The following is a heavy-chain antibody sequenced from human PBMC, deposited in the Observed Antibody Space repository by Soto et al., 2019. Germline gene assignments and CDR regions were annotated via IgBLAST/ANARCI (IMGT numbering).Heavy chain of an antibody. D-gene: IGHD5-12*01. J-gene: IGHJ4*02. CDR2: ISGSGGIT. CDR1: GFTFSSYA. CDR3: AKAARGYSGYDHDY. Sequence: GGSLRLCCAASGFTFSSYAMTWVRQAPGKGLEWVSSISGSGGITYYADSVKGRFTISRDNSKNTLYLQMNSLRAEDTALFYCAKAARGYSGYDHDYWGQGTLVTVS. V-gene: IGHV3-23*01.